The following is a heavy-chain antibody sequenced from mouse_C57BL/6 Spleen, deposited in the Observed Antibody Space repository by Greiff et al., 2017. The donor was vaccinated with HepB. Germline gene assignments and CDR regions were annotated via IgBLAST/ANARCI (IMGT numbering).Heavy chain of an antibody. CDR2: INPYNGDT. V-gene: IGHV1-20*01. D-gene: IGHD2-2*01. CDR1: GYSFTGYF. J-gene: IGHJ3*01. Sequence: VQLHQSGPELVKPGASVTISCKASGYSFTGYFMNWVMQSPGKSLEWIGRINPYNGDTFYNQKFKGKATLTVDKSSSTAHMELRSLTAEDSAVYYCATYGYDEGFADWGQGTLVTVSA. CDR3: ATYGYDEGFAD.